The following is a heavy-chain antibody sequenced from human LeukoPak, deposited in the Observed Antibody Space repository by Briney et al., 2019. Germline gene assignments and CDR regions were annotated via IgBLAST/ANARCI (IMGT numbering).Heavy chain of an antibody. Sequence: SETLSLTCAVYGGSFSGYYWSWIRQPPGKGLEWIGEINHSGSTNYNPSLKSRVTISVDTSKNQFSLKLSSVTAADTAVYYCAREKRMGNVRNNNWFDPWGQGTLVTVSS. D-gene: IGHD1-1*01. CDR3: AREKRMGNVRNNNWFDP. V-gene: IGHV4-34*01. CDR2: INHSGST. CDR1: GGSFSGYY. J-gene: IGHJ5*02.